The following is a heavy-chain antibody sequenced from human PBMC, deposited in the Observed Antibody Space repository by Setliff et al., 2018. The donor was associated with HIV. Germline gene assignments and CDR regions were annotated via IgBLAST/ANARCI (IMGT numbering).Heavy chain of an antibody. D-gene: IGHD6-13*01. CDR3: ARHRGSSSTDASDA. J-gene: IGHJ3*01. CDR2: IYPGDSDT. V-gene: IGHV5-51*01. CDR1: GYRFSDYW. Sequence: GESLKISCKGSGYRFSDYWIDWVRQMPGKGLEWMGAIYPGDSDTRYSPSFEGQVTMSADKSINTAYLQWSSLKASDSAIYYCARHRGSSSTDASDAWGQGTMVTVSS.